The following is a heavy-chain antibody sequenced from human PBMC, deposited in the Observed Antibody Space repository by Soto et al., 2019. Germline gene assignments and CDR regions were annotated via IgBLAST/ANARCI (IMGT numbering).Heavy chain of an antibody. CDR1: GFTFSSYA. Sequence: QVQLVESGGGVVQPGRSLRLSCAASGFTFSSYAMHWVRQAPGKGLEWVAVISYDGSNKYYADSVKGRSTSSRDNSKDTRYLQMNSRRAEATAVYYCARPLWRDDYNGGYFDFWGRGTLFTVSS. D-gene: IGHD4-4*01. CDR3: ARPLWRDDYNGGYFDF. J-gene: IGHJ2*01. V-gene: IGHV3-30-3*01. CDR2: ISYDGSNK.